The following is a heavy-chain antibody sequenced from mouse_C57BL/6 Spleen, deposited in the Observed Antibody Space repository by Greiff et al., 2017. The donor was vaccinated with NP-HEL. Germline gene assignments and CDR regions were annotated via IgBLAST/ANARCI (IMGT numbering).Heavy chain of an antibody. J-gene: IGHJ2*01. CDR3: ARTGMGFYYFDY. D-gene: IGHD4-1*01. V-gene: IGHV1-64*01. CDR2: IHPNSGST. Sequence: QVQLQQPGAELVKPGASVKLSCKASGYTFTSYWMHWVKQRPGQGLEWIGMIHPNSGSTNYNEKFKSKATLTVDKSSSTAYMQLSSLTSEDSAVYYCARTGMGFYYFDYWGQGTTLTVSS. CDR1: GYTFTSYW.